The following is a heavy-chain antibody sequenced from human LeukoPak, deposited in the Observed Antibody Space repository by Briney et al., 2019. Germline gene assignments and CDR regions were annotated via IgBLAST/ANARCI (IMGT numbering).Heavy chain of an antibody. CDR2: IYYSGST. D-gene: IGHD3-10*01. Sequence: SETLSLTCTVSGGSISSSSYYWGWIRQPPGKGLEWIGSIYYSGSTYYNPSLKSRVTISVDTSKNQFSLKLSSVTAADTAVYYCASSGQYGSGSYSFDYWGQGTLVTVSS. V-gene: IGHV4-39*07. CDR3: ASSGQYGSGSYSFDY. CDR1: GGSISSSSYY. J-gene: IGHJ4*02.